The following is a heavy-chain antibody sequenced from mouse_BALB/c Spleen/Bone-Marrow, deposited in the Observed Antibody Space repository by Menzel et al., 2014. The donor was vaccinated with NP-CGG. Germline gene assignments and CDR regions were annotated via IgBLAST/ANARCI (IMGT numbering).Heavy chain of an antibody. J-gene: IGHJ4*01. CDR3: ARLGNYGPSYAMDY. V-gene: IGHV14-3*02. D-gene: IGHD2-1*01. CDR2: IDPANGNT. CDR1: GFNIKDTY. Sequence: EVKLQESGAELVKPGASVKLSCTASGFNIKDTYMHWVKQRPEQGLEWIGRIDPANGNTKYDPKFQGKATITADTSSNPAYLQLSSRTSEDTAVYYCARLGNYGPSYAMDYLGQGTSVTVSS.